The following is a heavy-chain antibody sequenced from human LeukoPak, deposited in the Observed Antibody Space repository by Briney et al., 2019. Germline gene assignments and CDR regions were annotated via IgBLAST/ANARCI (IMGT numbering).Heavy chain of an antibody. CDR3: AREVTTVTTGSFDI. V-gene: IGHV4-59*01. Sequence: SETLSLTCTVSGGSIRSYYWSWIRQPPGKGLEWIGYIYYSGSTNYNPSLKSRVTISVDTSENQFSLKLSSVTAADTAVYYCAREVTTVTTGSFDIWGQGTMVTVSS. J-gene: IGHJ3*02. CDR2: IYYSGST. CDR1: GGSIRSYY. D-gene: IGHD4-17*01.